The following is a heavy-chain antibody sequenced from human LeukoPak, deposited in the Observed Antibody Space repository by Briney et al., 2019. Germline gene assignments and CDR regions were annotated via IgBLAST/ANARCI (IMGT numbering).Heavy chain of an antibody. CDR3: ARDNPTRYYYGSGSHKGFDY. CDR2: IYYSGST. J-gene: IGHJ4*02. CDR1: GGSISSGDYY. D-gene: IGHD3-10*01. V-gene: IGHV4-30-4*08. Sequence: SETLSLTCTVSGGSISSGDYYWSWIRQPPGKGLEWIGYIYYSGSTYYNPSLKSRVTISVDTSMNQFSLKLSSVTAADTAVYYCARDNPTRYYYGSGSHKGFDYWGQGTLVTVSS.